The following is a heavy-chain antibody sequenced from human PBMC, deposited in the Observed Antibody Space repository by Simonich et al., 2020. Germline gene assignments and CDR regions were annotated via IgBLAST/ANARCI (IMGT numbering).Heavy chain of an antibody. Sequence: QVQLQQWGAGLLKPSETLSLTCAVYGGSFSGYYWSWIRQPPGKGLEWIGEINHSGSTNSNPSLKRRVTISVDTSKNQFSLKLSSVTAADTAVYYCARHLQLGPFDYWGQGTLVTVSS. V-gene: IGHV4-34*01. CDR1: GGSFSGYY. CDR3: ARHLQLGPFDY. CDR2: INHSGST. J-gene: IGHJ4*02. D-gene: IGHD1-1*01.